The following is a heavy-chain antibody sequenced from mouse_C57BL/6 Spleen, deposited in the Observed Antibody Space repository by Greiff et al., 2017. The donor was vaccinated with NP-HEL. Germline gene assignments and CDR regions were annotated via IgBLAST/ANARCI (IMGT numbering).Heavy chain of an antibody. J-gene: IGHJ2*01. CDR2: IHPNSGST. CDR1: GYTFTSYW. CDR3: ARDSYGSSFFGY. V-gene: IGHV1-64*01. Sequence: VQLQQPGAELVKPGASVKLSCKASGYTFTSYWMHWVKQRPGQGLEWIGVIHPNSGSTNYNEKFKSKATLTVDKSSSTAYMQLSSLTSEDSAVYYCARDSYGSSFFGYWGQGTTLTVAS. D-gene: IGHD1-1*01.